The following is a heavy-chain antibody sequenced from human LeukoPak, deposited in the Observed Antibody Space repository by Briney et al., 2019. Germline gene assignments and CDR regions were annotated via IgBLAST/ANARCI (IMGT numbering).Heavy chain of an antibody. J-gene: IGHJ4*02. Sequence: ASVKVSCKASGYSFSNFGITWMRQAPGQGLEWMGWINPNSGGTNYAQKFQGRVTMTRDTSISTAYMELSRLRSDDTAVYYCAREVVYDSGYARGFDYWGQGTLVTVSS. V-gene: IGHV1-2*02. CDR3: AREVVYDSGYARGFDY. CDR1: GYSFSNFG. D-gene: IGHD5-12*01. CDR2: INPNSGGT.